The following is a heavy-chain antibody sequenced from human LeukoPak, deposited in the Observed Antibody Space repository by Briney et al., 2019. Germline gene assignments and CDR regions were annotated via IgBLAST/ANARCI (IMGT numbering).Heavy chain of an antibody. V-gene: IGHV4-59*01. D-gene: IGHD4-23*01. Sequence: SETLSLTCTVSGGSISSYYWSWIRQPPGKGLEWIGYIYYSGSTNYNPSLESRVTISVDTSKNQFSLKLSSVTAADTAVYYCARASYGGYFDYWGQGTLVTVSS. CDR3: ARASYGGYFDY. CDR1: GGSISSYY. J-gene: IGHJ4*02. CDR2: IYYSGST.